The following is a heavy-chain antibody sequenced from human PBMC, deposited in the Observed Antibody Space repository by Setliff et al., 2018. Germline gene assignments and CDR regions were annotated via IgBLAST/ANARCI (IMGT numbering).Heavy chain of an antibody. CDR1: GYAFTSYY. CDR3: ARINFYVSSGYYYAPDF. J-gene: IGHJ4*02. Sequence: ASVKVSCKASGYAFTSYYMYWVRQAPGQGLEWMGWINNYNTNTNYAQKLQGRVAMTTDTSTSTAYMELRSLRSDDSAVYYCARINFYVSSGYYYAPDFWGQGTLVTVSS. D-gene: IGHD3-22*01. V-gene: IGHV1-18*04. CDR2: INNYNTNT.